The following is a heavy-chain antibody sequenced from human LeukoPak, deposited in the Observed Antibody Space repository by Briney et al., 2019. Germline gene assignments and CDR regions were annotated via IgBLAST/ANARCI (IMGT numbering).Heavy chain of an antibody. CDR3: ARGSQQIWSTGYYYADY. CDR1: GDSIYNNY. D-gene: IGHD3-22*01. V-gene: IGHV4-59*01. CDR2: IYKRGGRTT. J-gene: IGHJ4*02. Sequence: SETLSLTCTVSGDSIYNNYWGWIRQSPGRGLEWIACIYKRGGRTTDYNPSLESRVTISVDTSRSQFSLNLASVTAADTAVYYCARGSQQIWSTGYYYADYWGQGTPVTVSS.